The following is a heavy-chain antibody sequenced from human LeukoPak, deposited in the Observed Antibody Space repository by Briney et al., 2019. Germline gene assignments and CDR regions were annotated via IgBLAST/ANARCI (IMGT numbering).Heavy chain of an antibody. CDR2: ISSSSSYI. CDR3: ARDKSRWSGYDYVDY. CDR1: GFTFSSYS. Sequence: PGGSLRLSCAASGFTFSSYSMNWVRQAPGKGLEWVSSISSSSSYIYYADSVKGRFTISGDNAKNSLYLQMNSLRAEDTAVYYCARDKSRWSGYDYVDYWGQGTLVTVSS. V-gene: IGHV3-21*01. D-gene: IGHD5-12*01. J-gene: IGHJ4*02.